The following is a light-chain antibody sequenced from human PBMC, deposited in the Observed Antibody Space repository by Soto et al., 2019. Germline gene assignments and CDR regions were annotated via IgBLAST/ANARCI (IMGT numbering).Light chain of an antibody. CDR2: DNN. V-gene: IGLV1-51*01. CDR3: GTWDSSLSAHVV. Sequence: QSVLTQPPSVSAAPGQKVTVSCSGSSSNMGNNYVSWYQQLPGTAPKLLIYDNNKRPSGIPDRFSGSKSGTSATLGITGLQTGDEADYYCGTWDSSLSAHVVFGGGTQLTV. J-gene: IGLJ2*01. CDR1: SSNMGNNY.